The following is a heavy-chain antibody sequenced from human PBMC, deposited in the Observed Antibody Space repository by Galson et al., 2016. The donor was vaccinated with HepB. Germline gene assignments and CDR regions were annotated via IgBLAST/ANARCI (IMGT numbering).Heavy chain of an antibody. Sequence: SLGLSCAASGFKFSAYYMNWIRQAPGKGLEWVSYISVSGSYTTSADPMKGRFTISRDNAKNSLYLQMSNLRAEDTAIYYCARDRFSRYDFLSQSKTEIDYWGQGTLVTVSS. CDR3: ARDRFSRYDFLSQSKTEIDY. J-gene: IGHJ4*02. V-gene: IGHV3-11*06. D-gene: IGHD3-3*01. CDR2: ISVSGSYT. CDR1: GFKFSAYY.